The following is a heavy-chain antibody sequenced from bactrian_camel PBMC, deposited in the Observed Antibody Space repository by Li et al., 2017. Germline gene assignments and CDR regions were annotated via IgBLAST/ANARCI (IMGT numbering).Heavy chain of an antibody. D-gene: IGHD4*01. CDR3: ASLSAVASTSMKSH. CDR2: IPSAGGTT. V-gene: IGHV3S40*01. Sequence: VQLVESGGGLGQPGGSLRLSCAASGFTFSTCYMSWVRQAPGKGLEWVSAIPSAGGTTYYADSVKGRFTISRDNAKNTLYLHMNSLKYEDTAVYYCASLSAVASTSMKSHWGQGTQVTVS. J-gene: IGHJ4*01. CDR1: GFTFSTCY.